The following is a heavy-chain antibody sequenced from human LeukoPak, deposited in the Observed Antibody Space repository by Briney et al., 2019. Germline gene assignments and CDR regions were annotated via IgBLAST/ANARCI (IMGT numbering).Heavy chain of an antibody. V-gene: IGHV3-48*01. CDR3: ARDFVDRCAFDI. CDR2: ISSSSSTI. Sequence: PGGSLRLSCAATGFTISSYTMNWVRQAPGKGLEWVSYISSSSSTIYYADSVKGRFTISRDNAKNSLYLQMNSLRAEDTAVYYCARDFVDRCAFDIWGQGTMVTVSS. D-gene: IGHD2-15*01. CDR1: GFTISSYT. J-gene: IGHJ3*02.